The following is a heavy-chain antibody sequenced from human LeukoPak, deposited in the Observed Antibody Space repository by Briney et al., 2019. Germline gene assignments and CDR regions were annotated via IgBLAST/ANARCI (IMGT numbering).Heavy chain of an antibody. Sequence: GGSLRLSCAASGFNFSNYAMHWVRQAPGKGLEWVAVISYDGSNKYYTDSMKGRFTISRDNSKNTLYLQMNSLRAEDTAVYYCAKGVAVAVPYYFDYWGQGTLVTVSS. CDR1: GFNFSNYA. D-gene: IGHD6-19*01. V-gene: IGHV3-30*18. CDR3: AKGVAVAVPYYFDY. CDR2: ISYDGSNK. J-gene: IGHJ4*02.